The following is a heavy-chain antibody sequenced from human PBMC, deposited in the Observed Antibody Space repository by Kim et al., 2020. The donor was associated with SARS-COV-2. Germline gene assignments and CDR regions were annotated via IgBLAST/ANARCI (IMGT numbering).Heavy chain of an antibody. V-gene: IGHV1-58*02. D-gene: IGHD3-10*01. Sequence: SVKVSCKASGFTFTSSAMQWVRQARGQRLEWIGWIVVGSGNTNYAQKFQERVTITRDMSTSTAYMELSSLRSEDTAVYYCAADFPGSGSYYRPSRKYGMDVWGQGTTVTVSS. CDR1: GFTFTSSA. CDR2: IVVGSGNT. CDR3: AADFPGSGSYYRPSRKYGMDV. J-gene: IGHJ6*02.